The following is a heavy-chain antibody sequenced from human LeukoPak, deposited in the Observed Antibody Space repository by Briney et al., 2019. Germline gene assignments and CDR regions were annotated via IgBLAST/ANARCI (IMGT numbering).Heavy chain of an antibody. CDR2: ISRDGAGT. Sequence: GGSLRLSCSASGFSFSSSAMHWVRQAPGKGLEYVAAISRDGAGTYYADSVKDRVTISRDNYKNTLYLQMSSLTPEDTAVYYCVKGVQGIRGSNSWEYFQHWGQGTLVTVSS. D-gene: IGHD3-10*01. CDR3: VKGVQGIRGSNSWEYFQH. V-gene: IGHV3-64D*06. CDR1: GFSFSSSA. J-gene: IGHJ1*01.